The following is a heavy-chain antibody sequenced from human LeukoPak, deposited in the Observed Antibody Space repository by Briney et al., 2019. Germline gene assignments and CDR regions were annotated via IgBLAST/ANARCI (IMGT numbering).Heavy chain of an antibody. V-gene: IGHV4-59*08. D-gene: IGHD5-18*01. CDR3: ARRGRSFDAFDI. Sequence: SETLSLTCTVSGGSISSYYWSWIRQPPGKGLEWIGYIYYSGSTNYNPSLKSRVTISVDTSKNQFSLKLSSVTAADTAVYYCARRGRSFDAFDIWGQGTVVTVSS. CDR2: IYYSGST. J-gene: IGHJ3*02. CDR1: GGSISSYY.